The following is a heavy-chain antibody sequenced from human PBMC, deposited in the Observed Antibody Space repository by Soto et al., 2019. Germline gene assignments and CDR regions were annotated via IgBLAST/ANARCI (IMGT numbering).Heavy chain of an antibody. CDR1: GFTFDDYA. CDR3: AKALSTRITASDFDY. V-gene: IGHV3-9*01. Sequence: EVQLVESGGGLVQPGRSLRLSCAASGFTFDDYAMHWVRQAPGKGLEWVSGISWNGGSIGYADSVKGRFTISRDNAKNSLYLQMNSLRAEDTALYYCAKALSTRITASDFDYWGQGTLVTVSS. CDR2: ISWNGGSI. D-gene: IGHD3-3*01. J-gene: IGHJ4*02.